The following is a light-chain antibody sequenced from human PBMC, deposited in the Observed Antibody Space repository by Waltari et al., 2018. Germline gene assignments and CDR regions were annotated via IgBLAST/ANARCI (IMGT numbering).Light chain of an antibody. V-gene: IGLV2-14*01. Sequence: QSALTQPASVSGSPGQSITISCTGTSSDVGGYNYVSWYQQHPGKAPKLSIYDVSKRPSGVSNRFSGSKSGNTASLTISGLQAEDEADYYCSSYTDSGTFVVIGGGTKLTVL. CDR1: SSDVGGYNY. J-gene: IGLJ2*01. CDR2: DVS. CDR3: SSYTDSGTFVV.